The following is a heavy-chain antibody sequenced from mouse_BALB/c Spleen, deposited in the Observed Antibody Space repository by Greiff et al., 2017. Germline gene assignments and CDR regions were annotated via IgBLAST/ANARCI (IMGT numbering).Heavy chain of an antibody. CDR1: GYSFTSYY. D-gene: IGHD2-1*01. CDR2: IDPFNGGT. CDR3: ARWGVYGKGEFGYFDY. V-gene: IGHV1S135*01. J-gene: IGHJ2*01. Sequence: VQLQQSGPELMKPGASVKISCKASGYSFTSYYMHWVKQSHGKSLEWIGYIDPFNGGTSYNQKFKGKATLTVDKSSSTAYMHLSSLTSEDSAVYYCARWGVYGKGEFGYFDYWGQGTTLTVSS.